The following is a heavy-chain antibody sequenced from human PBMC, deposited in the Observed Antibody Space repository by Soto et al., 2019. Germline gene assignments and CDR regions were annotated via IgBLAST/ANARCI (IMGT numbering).Heavy chain of an antibody. J-gene: IGHJ4*02. CDR3: ASVTPMVYSAYYFDY. V-gene: IGHV1-18*01. CDR2: ISAYNGNT. CDR1: GYTFTSYG. Sequence: QVQLVQSGAEVKKPGASVKVSCKASGYTFTSYGISWVRQAPGQGLEWMGWISAYNGNTNYAQKLQGKVTTTTNSSTSTHYMERRSLRAEDTAVYYCASVTPMVYSAYYFDYWGQGNPVTVSS. D-gene: IGHD5-18*01.